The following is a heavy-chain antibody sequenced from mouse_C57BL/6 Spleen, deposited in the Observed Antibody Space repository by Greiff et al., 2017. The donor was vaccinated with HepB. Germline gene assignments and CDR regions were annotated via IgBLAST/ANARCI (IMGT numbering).Heavy chain of an antibody. CDR1: GYTFTSYW. V-gene: IGHV1-72*01. CDR3: ARPAADLAWVAY. Sequence: QVQLQQPGAELVKPGASVKLSCKASGYTFTSYWMHWVKQRPGRGLEWIGRIDPNSGGTKYNEKFKSKATLTVDKPSSTAYMQLSSLTSEDSAVYYCARPAADLAWVAYWGQGTLVTVSA. CDR2: IDPNSGGT. J-gene: IGHJ3*01.